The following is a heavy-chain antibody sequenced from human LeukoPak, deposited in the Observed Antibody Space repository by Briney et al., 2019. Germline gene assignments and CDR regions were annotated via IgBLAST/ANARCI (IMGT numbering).Heavy chain of an antibody. CDR1: GDSIKKYY. Sequence: SSETLSLTCAVSGDSIKKYYWSWIRQPPGKTLEWIAYLFYNRDTTYTPSLKSRVSISLDTSKNQFSLTLTSVTPADTAVYYCAKRGDSGWNFDSWGRGILVTVSS. CDR3: AKRGDSGWNFDS. V-gene: IGHV4-59*08. D-gene: IGHD6-19*01. CDR2: LFYNRDT. J-gene: IGHJ4*02.